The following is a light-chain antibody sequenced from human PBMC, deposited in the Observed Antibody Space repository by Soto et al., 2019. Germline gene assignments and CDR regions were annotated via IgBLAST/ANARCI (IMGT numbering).Light chain of an antibody. CDR1: QSVSSY. J-gene: IGKJ4*01. Sequence: EIVLTQSPATLSLSPGERATLSCRASQSVSSYLAWYQQTPGQAPRLLIYDASNRATGIPARFSGSGSGTDFTLTISSLEPEDFAVYYCRQRSNWPLTFGGGTKVEIK. V-gene: IGKV3-11*01. CDR2: DAS. CDR3: RQRSNWPLT.